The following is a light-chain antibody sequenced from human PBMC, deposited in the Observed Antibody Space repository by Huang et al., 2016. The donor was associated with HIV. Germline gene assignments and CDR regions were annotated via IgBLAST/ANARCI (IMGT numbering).Light chain of an antibody. CDR1: QSISTY. CDR2: AAS. V-gene: IGKV1-39*01. J-gene: IGKJ2*01. Sequence: DIQMTQSPSSLSASIGDRVTITCRTSQSISTYLTWYQQNQGRAPNVLIYAASSLPSDVPAMFAGSGSGTDFTLTISSLQPEDFATYSCQQSFSTPYTFGQGTKLEIK. CDR3: QQSFSTPYT.